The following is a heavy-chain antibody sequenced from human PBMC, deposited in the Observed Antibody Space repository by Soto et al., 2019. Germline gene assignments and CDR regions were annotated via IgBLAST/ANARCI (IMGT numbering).Heavy chain of an antibody. Sequence: GGSLRLSCAASGFTFSSYAMSWVRQAPGKGLEWVSAISGSGGSTYYADSVKGRFTISRDNSKNTLYLQMNSLRAEDTAVYYCARERLEWLLDGYYYYGMDVWGQGTTVTVSS. CDR2: ISGSGGST. J-gene: IGHJ6*02. CDR3: ARERLEWLLDGYYYYGMDV. CDR1: GFTFSSYA. D-gene: IGHD3-3*01. V-gene: IGHV3-23*01.